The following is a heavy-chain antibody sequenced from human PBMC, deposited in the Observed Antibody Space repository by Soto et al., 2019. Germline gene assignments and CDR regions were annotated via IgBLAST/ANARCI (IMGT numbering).Heavy chain of an antibody. CDR1: GGSFSGYY. CDR3: ARGQWDVVVPAAIGDNYYGMDF. J-gene: IGHJ6*02. D-gene: IGHD2-2*02. V-gene: IGHV4-34*01. Sequence: PTETLSLTCAVYGGSFSGYYWSWIRQPPGKGLEWIGEINHSGSTNYNPSLKRRVTISVDTSKNQFSLKLSSVTAADTAVYYCARGQWDVVVPAAIGDNYYGMDFWGQGTTVTVSS. CDR2: INHSGST.